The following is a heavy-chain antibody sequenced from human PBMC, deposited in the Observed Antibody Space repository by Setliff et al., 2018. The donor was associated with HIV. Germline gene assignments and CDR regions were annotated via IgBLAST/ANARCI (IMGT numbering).Heavy chain of an antibody. D-gene: IGHD2-15*01. CDR1: GFTFSTYA. Sequence: GSLRLSCAASGFTFSTYAMSWVRQAPGKGLEWVSVISGSGTTTYYADSVKGRFTISRDNSKNTVYLQMNSLRAEDTAIYYCAKMVGGSRSSGSCYFDYWGQGTLVTVPQ. CDR3: AKMVGGSRSSGSCYFDY. J-gene: IGHJ4*02. CDR2: ISGSGTTT. V-gene: IGHV3-23*01.